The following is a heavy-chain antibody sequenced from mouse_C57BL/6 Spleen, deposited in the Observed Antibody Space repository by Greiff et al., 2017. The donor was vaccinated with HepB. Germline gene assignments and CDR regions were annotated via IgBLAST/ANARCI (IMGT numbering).Heavy chain of an antibody. CDR2: INPYNGGT. CDR1: GYTFTDYY. J-gene: IGHJ3*01. V-gene: IGHV1-19*01. D-gene: IGHD2-3*01. Sequence: VQLQQSGPVLVKPGASVKMSCKASGYTFTDYYMNWVKQSHGKSLEWIGVINPYNGGTSYNQKFKGKATLTVGKSSSTAYMELNSLTSEDSAVYYCARGGGYYVFAYWGQGTLVTVSA. CDR3: ARGGGYYVFAY.